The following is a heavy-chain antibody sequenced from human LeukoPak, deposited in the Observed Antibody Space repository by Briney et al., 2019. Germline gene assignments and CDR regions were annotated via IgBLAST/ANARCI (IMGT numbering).Heavy chain of an antibody. D-gene: IGHD3-3*01. Sequence: SVKVSCKASGGTFSSYAISWVRQAPGQGLEWMGGIIPIFGTANYAQKFQGRVTITADESTSTDYMELSSLRSEDTAVYYCARGWSGYLHDAFDIWGQGTMVTVSS. V-gene: IGHV1-69*01. J-gene: IGHJ3*02. CDR1: GGTFSSYA. CDR3: ARGWSGYLHDAFDI. CDR2: IIPIFGTA.